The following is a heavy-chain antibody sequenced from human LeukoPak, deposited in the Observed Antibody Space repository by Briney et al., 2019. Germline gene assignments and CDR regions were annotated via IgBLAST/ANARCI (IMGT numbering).Heavy chain of an antibody. CDR2: ISAYNGNT. D-gene: IGHD2-2*01. Sequence: GASVKVSCKASGYTFTSYGISWVRQAPGQGLEWMGWISAYNGNTNYAQKFQGRVTITTDESTSTAYMELSSLRSEDTAVYYCAGRYCSSTSCYESEHAFDIWGQGTMVTVSS. J-gene: IGHJ3*02. V-gene: IGHV1-18*01. CDR3: AGRYCSSTSCYESEHAFDI. CDR1: GYTFTSYG.